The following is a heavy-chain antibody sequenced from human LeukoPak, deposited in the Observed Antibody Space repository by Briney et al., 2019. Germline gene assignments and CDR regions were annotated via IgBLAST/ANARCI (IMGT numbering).Heavy chain of an antibody. D-gene: IGHD4-23*01. CDR1: GFTFSSYW. V-gene: IGHV3-74*01. CDR2: INSDGSST. Sequence: GGSLRLSCAASGFTFSSYWMHWVRQAPGNGLVWVSRINSDGSSTSYADSVKGRFTISRDNAKSTLYLQMNSLRAEDTAVYYCASSATVVPYYYYGMDVWGQGTTVTVSS. CDR3: ASSATVVPYYYYGMDV. J-gene: IGHJ6*02.